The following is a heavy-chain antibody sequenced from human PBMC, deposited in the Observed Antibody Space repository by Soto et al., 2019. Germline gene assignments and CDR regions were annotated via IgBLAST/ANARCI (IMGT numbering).Heavy chain of an antibody. CDR3: ARGFLAAAGIYDY. Sequence: GGSLRLSCAASGFTVSSNYMSWVRQAPGKGLEWVSVIYSGGSIYYADSVKGRFTISREYSKNTLFFQMNSLRAEDTAVYYCARGFLAAAGIYDYWGQGTLVTVSS. V-gene: IGHV3-53*01. CDR1: GFTVSSNY. CDR2: IYSGGSI. J-gene: IGHJ4*02. D-gene: IGHD6-13*01.